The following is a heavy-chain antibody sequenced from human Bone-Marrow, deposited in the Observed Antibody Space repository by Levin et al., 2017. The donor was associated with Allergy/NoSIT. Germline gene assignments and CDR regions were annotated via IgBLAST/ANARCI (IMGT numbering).Heavy chain of an antibody. CDR2: VFQSGST. Sequence: SETLSLTCTVSGDSISSGYYYWDWIRQSPGMGLEWIGNVFQSGSTSYNPSLQSRVTMSVDTSENQFSLKMTSVTAADTAFYYCARSLAVAGNRFDFWGQGILVTVSS. CDR3: ARSLAVAGNRFDF. CDR1: GDSISSGYYY. J-gene: IGHJ4*02. V-gene: IGHV4-39*07. D-gene: IGHD6-19*01.